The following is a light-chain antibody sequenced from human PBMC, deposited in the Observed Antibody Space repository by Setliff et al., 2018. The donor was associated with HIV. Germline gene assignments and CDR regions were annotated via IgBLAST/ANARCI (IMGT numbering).Light chain of an antibody. J-gene: IGLJ1*01. CDR1: SSNIGSNS. CDR2: KNN. CDR3: AAWDDSLSGYV. V-gene: IGLV1-47*01. Sequence: QSVLTQPPSASGTPGQRVTISCSGSSSNIGSNSVYWYRQLPGTAPKRLIYKNNQRPSGVPDRFSGSKSGTSASLAISGLRSEDEADYYCAAWDDSLSGYVFGTGTKVTVL.